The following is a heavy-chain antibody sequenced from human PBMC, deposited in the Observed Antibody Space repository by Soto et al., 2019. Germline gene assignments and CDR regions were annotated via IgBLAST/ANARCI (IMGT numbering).Heavy chain of an antibody. CDR1: GGTFSSYA. Sequence: GASVKVSCKASGGTFSSYAISWVRQAPGQGLEWMGGIIPIFGTANYAQKFQGRVTITADESTSTAYMELSSLRSEDTAVYYCARAPYSGYDRYSSGWYGEGGSWFDPWGQGTLVTVSS. CDR3: ARAPYSGYDRYSSGWYGEGGSWFDP. CDR2: IIPIFGTA. V-gene: IGHV1-69*13. D-gene: IGHD6-19*01. J-gene: IGHJ5*02.